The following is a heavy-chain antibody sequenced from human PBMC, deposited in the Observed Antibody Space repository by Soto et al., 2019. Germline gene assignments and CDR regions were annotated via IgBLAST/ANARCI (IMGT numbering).Heavy chain of an antibody. V-gene: IGHV6-1*01. CDR1: GDSVSSNSVT. CDR2: TYYRSKWYN. D-gene: IGHD2-15*01. CDR3: ASIHRGGPGSTDI. Sequence: SQTLSLTCVISGDSVSSNSVTCSWIRQSPSRGLEWLGRTYYRSKWYNNYAVSVKSRITINPDTSKNQFSLQLNSVSPEDTAVYYCASIHRGGPGSTDIWCPATMVTVS. J-gene: IGHJ3*02.